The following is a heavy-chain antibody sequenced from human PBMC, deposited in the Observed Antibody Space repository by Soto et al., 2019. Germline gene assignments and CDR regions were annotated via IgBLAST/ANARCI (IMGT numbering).Heavy chain of an antibody. CDR3: GRVRWSGTSCRRGWYFDL. CDR1: GFTFSSYW. Sequence: EVQLVESGGGLVQPGGSLRLSCAASGFTFSSYWMSWVRQAPGKGLEWVANIKQDGSEKYYVDSMKGRFTISRDNAKNSLFLQMNSLRAEDTAVYYCGRVRWSGTSCRRGWYFDLWGRGTRVTVSS. V-gene: IGHV3-7*01. D-gene: IGHD2-15*01. J-gene: IGHJ2*01. CDR2: IKQDGSEK.